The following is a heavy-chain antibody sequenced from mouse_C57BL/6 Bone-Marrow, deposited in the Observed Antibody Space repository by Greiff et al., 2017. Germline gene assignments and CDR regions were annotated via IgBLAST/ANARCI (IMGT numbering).Heavy chain of an antibody. CDR2: IDPGNSDT. CDR1: GYTFTSYW. V-gene: IGHV1-5*01. J-gene: IGHJ1*03. Sequence: VQLQQSGTVLARPGASVKMSCKTSGYTFTSYWMHWVKQRPGQGLEWIGAIDPGNSDTRYNQKFKGKAKLTAVTSASTAYMELSSLTTEDSAVYYCTSRSLYYYGSSPWYFDVWGTGTTVTVSS. D-gene: IGHD1-1*01. CDR3: TSRSLYYYGSSPWYFDV.